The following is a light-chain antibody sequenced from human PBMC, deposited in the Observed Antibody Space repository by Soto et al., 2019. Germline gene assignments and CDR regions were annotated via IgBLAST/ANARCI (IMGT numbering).Light chain of an antibody. CDR1: QSISSSY. CDR3: QHHGSSLSIT. CDR2: GAS. V-gene: IGKV3-20*01. J-gene: IGKJ5*01. Sequence: EIVLTQSPGTLSLSPGERATLSCRASQSISSSYLAWYQQKPGQAPRLLIYGASSRASGFPNRFSGSGSGKDYTLPISRLEPEDFAVYYCQHHGSSLSITFGQGTRLEIK.